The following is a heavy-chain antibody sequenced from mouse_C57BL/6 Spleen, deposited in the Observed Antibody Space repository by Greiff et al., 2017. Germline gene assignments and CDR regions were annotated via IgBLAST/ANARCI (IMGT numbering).Heavy chain of an antibody. V-gene: IGHV1-80*01. J-gene: IGHJ1*03. CDR3: ARSDYSGSSYWYFDV. D-gene: IGHD1-1*01. CDR2: IYPGDGDT. CDR1: GYAFSSYW. Sequence: VQLQQSGAELVKPGASVKISCKASGYAFSSYWMNWVKQRPGKGLEWIGQIYPGDGDTNYNGKFKGKATLTADKSSRTAYMQLSSLTSEDSAVYFFARSDYSGSSYWYFDVWGTGTTVTVSS.